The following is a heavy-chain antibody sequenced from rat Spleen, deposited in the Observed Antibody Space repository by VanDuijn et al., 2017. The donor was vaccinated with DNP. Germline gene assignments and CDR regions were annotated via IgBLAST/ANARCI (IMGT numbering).Heavy chain of an antibody. J-gene: IGHJ2*01. CDR1: GYSITSHY. V-gene: IGHV3-1*01. CDR2: ISYSGST. Sequence: ELQLQESGPGLVKPSQSLSLTCSVPGYSITSHYWGWIRQFPGNKMNYIGHISYSGSTNYNPSLKSLISMTRDTPKNQFFLKLNTVTPEDTATYYCARWTRYFDYWGQGVMVTVSS. D-gene: IGHD3-2*01. CDR3: ARWTRYFDY.